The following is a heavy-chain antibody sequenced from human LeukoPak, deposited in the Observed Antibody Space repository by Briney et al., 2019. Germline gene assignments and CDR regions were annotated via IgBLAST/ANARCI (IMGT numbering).Heavy chain of an antibody. CDR2: IYYTGIT. CDR1: GGSISSGSHY. D-gene: IGHD3-16*01. J-gene: IGHJ4*02. V-gene: IGHV4-31*03. CDR3: AASSGVTLGRF. Sequence: KPSETLSLTCTVSGGSISSGSHYYNWIRQHPGKGLEWIGYIYYTGITSYNPSLKSRVTMSVDTSMNQVSLKVTSLTAADTAVYYCAASSGVTLGRFWGQGPLVTVSS.